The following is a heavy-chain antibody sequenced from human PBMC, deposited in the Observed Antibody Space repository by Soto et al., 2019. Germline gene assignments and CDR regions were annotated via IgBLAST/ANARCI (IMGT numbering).Heavy chain of an antibody. V-gene: IGHV1-3*01. Sequence: ASVKVSCKASGYTFTSYGISWVRQAPGQRLEWMGWINPANGIAKYSQKFQGRVTFTRDTSANTAYMEASSLRSEDTAIYYCARDLYYWGQGTLVTVSS. J-gene: IGHJ4*02. CDR1: GYTFTSYG. CDR3: ARDLYY. CDR2: INPANGIA.